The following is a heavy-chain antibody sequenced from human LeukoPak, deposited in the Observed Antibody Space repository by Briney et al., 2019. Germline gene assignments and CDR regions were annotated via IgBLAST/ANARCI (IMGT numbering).Heavy chain of an antibody. CDR1: GFTFSSYS. CDR2: ITSSSSTV. CDR3: ARDWGVHCNPYYYYGMDV. D-gene: IGHD3-16*01. Sequence: GGSLRLSCAASGFTFSSYSMNWVRQAPGKGLEWVSYITSSSSTVYYADSVKGRVTISRDNAKISLYLLLNSLRDEDTAVYYCARDWGVHCNPYYYYGMDVWGQGTTVIVSS. J-gene: IGHJ6*02. V-gene: IGHV3-48*02.